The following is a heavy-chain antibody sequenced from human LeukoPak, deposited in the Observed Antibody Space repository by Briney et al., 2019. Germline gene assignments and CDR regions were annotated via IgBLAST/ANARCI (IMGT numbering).Heavy chain of an antibody. Sequence: GGSLRLSCAASAFTFSSYSMNWVRQAPGKGLEWVSSISSSSSYIYYADSVKGRFTISRDNAKNSLYLQMNSLRAEDTAVYYCARVGVRYSSSATFDYWGQGTLVTVSS. J-gene: IGHJ4*02. CDR1: AFTFSSYS. CDR2: ISSSSSYI. CDR3: ARVGVRYSSSATFDY. D-gene: IGHD6-6*01. V-gene: IGHV3-21*01.